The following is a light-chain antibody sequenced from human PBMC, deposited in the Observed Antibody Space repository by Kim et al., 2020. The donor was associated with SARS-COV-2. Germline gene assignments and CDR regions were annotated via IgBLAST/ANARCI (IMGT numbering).Light chain of an antibody. V-gene: IGKV4-1*01. CDR2: WAS. J-gene: IGKJ1*01. CDR3: QQYYSTPWT. Sequence: ATINCKSSPSFLYSSNNKNFLAWYQQKPGQPPKLLIYWASTRESGVPDRFSGSGSGTDFTLTISSLQAEDVAVYYCQQYYSTPWTFGQGTKVDIK. CDR1: PSFLYSSNNKNF.